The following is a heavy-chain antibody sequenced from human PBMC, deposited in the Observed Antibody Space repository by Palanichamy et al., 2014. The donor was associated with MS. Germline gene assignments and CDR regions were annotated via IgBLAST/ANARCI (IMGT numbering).Heavy chain of an antibody. CDR3: ANALGSYSRFDY. CDR2: IHYSGST. Sequence: QVQLQESGPGLVKPSQTLSLTCTVSGGSISSGGHYWSWIRQHPGKGLEWIGYIHYSGSTCYNPSLKSRVTISIDTSKSQFSLKLSSVTAADTAVYYCANALGSYSRFDYWGQGTLVTVSS. V-gene: IGHV4-31*03. J-gene: IGHJ4*02. D-gene: IGHD1-26*01. CDR1: GGSISSGGHY.